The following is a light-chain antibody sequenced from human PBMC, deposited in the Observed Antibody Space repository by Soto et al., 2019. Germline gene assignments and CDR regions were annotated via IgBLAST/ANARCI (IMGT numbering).Light chain of an antibody. V-gene: IGKV1-5*03. Sequence: DLQMTQSPSTLSASLGDRVAITCRASDNIGPWLAWYQQKPGKAPKLLIYKASTLKSGVPSRFSGSGSGTEFTLTISSLQPDDFATYYCQHYNSYSEAFGQGTKVDIK. CDR3: QHYNSYSEA. CDR1: DNIGPW. J-gene: IGKJ1*01. CDR2: KAS.